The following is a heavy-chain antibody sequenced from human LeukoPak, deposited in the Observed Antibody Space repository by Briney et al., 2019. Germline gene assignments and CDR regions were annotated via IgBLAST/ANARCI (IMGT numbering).Heavy chain of an antibody. V-gene: IGHV3-9*01. D-gene: IGHD2-2*01. CDR1: GFTFDDYA. CDR2: ISWNSGSI. CDR3: APVYCSSTSCYHYFEY. Sequence: GRSLRLSCAASGFTFDDYAMHWVRQAPGKGLEWVSGISWNSGSIGYADSVKGRFTISRDNAKNSLYLQMNSLRAEDTAVYYCAPVYCSSTSCYHYFEYWGQGTLVTVSS. J-gene: IGHJ4*02.